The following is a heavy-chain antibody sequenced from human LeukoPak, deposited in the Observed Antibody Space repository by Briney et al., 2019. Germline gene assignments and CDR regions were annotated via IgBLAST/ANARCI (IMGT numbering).Heavy chain of an antibody. Sequence: GGSLRLSGTASGFSFSGHWMHWTRQLPGKGLVWVSRISPTGSTTSYADSVKGRFTVSRDNAKNTLYLQVNNLRAEDTAVYYCARGPNSNWSGLDFWGQGTLLTVSS. CDR1: GFSFSGHW. J-gene: IGHJ4*02. V-gene: IGHV3-74*01. CDR3: ARGPNSNWSGLDF. D-gene: IGHD6-6*01. CDR2: ISPTGSTT.